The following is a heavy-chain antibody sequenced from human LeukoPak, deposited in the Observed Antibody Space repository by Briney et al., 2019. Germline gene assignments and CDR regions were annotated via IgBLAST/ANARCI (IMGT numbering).Heavy chain of an antibody. J-gene: IGHJ4*02. Sequence: GGSLRLSCAASGFTFSSYGMHWVRQAPGKGLEWVAVIWYDGSNKYYADSVKGRFTISRDNSKNTLHLQMNSLRAEDTAVYYCARVDTQTTADDYWGQGTLVTVSS. CDR3: ARVDTQTTADDY. D-gene: IGHD4-4*01. V-gene: IGHV3-33*01. CDR2: IWYDGSNK. CDR1: GFTFSSYG.